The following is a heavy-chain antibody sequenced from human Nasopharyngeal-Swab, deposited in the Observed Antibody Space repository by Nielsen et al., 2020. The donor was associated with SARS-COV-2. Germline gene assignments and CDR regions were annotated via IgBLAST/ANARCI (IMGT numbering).Heavy chain of an antibody. CDR1: GFTFSSYG. CDR2: ISYDGSNK. V-gene: IGHV3-30*03. J-gene: IGHJ6*02. D-gene: IGHD3-22*01. Sequence: GESLKISCAASGFTFSSYGMHWVRQAPGKGLEWVAVISYDGSNKYYADSVKGRFTISRDNSKNTLYLQMNSLRAEDTAVYYCARDIGQGLRVVVILVLYGMDVWGQGTTVTVSS. CDR3: ARDIGQGLRVVVILVLYGMDV.